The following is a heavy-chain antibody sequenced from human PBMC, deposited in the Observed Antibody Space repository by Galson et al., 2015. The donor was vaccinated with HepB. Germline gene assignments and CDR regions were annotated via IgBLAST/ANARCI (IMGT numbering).Heavy chain of an antibody. J-gene: IGHJ4*02. V-gene: IGHV3-33*03. CDR1: GFMFINHG. CDR2: MCPDEDKN. CDR3: VTVNYGSGSFLDY. Sequence: SLRLSCAASGFMFINHGMCWVRQALGKGLGLLADMCPDEDKNYYADSVKGRFNISRDTSKNTLYLQMSNLAPEDTDLYYCVTVNYGSGSFLDYGGQGALVSVAT. D-gene: IGHD3-10*01.